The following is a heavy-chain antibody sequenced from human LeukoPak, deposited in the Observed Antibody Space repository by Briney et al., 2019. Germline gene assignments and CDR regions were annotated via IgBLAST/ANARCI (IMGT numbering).Heavy chain of an antibody. V-gene: IGHV3-7*03. CDR2: IKQDGSEK. D-gene: IGHD2-15*01. Sequence: PGGSLRLSCAASGFTFSSYWMSWVRQAPGKGLEWVANIKQDGSEKYNVDSVKGRFTISRDNAKNSLYLQMNSLRAEDTAVYYCARAPVGCSGGSCYSAYFDYWGQGTLVTVSS. CDR1: GFTFSSYW. J-gene: IGHJ4*02. CDR3: ARAPVGCSGGSCYSAYFDY.